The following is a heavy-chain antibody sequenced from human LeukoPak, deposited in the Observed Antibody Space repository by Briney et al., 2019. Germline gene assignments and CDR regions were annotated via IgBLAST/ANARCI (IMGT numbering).Heavy chain of an antibody. CDR3: ARDGVVVVPAAMTTRYYYYGMDV. J-gene: IGHJ6*02. CDR2: ISYDGSNK. V-gene: IGHV3-30*04. Sequence: GRSLRLSCAASGFTFSSYAMPWVRQAPGKGLEWVAVISYDGSNKYYADSVKGRFTISRDNSKNTLYLQMNSLRAEDTAVYYCARDGVVVVPAAMTTRYYYYGMDVWGQGTTVTVSS. CDR1: GFTFSSYA. D-gene: IGHD2-2*01.